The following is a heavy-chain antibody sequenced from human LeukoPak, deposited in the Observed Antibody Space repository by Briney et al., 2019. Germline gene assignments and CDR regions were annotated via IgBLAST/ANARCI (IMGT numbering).Heavy chain of an antibody. J-gene: IGHJ3*02. CDR2: INTNTGNP. D-gene: IGHD3-22*01. Sequence: ASVKVSCKASGYTFISYAMNWVRQAPGQGLEWVGWINTNTGNPTYAQGFTGRFVFSLDTSVSTAYLQISSLKAEDTAIYYCAREFYYDSSGYIDDFDIWGQGTMVTVSS. CDR1: GYTFISYA. V-gene: IGHV7-4-1*02. CDR3: AREFYYDSSGYIDDFDI.